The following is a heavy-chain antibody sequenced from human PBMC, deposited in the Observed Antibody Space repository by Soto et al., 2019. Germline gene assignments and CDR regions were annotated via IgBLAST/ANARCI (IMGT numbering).Heavy chain of an antibody. J-gene: IGHJ6*03. V-gene: IGHV1-18*01. D-gene: IGHD3-10*02. Sequence: QVPLVQSGAEVKKPGASLKVSCKASGYTFSNFGVSWVRQAPGQGLEWIDWINPDNGDTNYGQKFQGRATMTTDTFTNTAYMEVRGLRSDDTAVYYCARGVRVSAYLDYYMDVWGEGTTVTVSS. CDR3: ARGVRVSAYLDYYMDV. CDR2: INPDNGDT. CDR1: GYTFSNFG.